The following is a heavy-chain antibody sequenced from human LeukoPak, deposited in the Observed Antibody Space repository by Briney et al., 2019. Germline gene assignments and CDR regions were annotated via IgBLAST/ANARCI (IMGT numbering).Heavy chain of an antibody. Sequence: GGSLRLSCAASGFTFSDYYMSWIRQAPGKGLEWVSYISSSGSTIYYADSVKGRFTISRDNAKNSLYLQMNSLRAEDTAVYYCARAYYDFWSGYSPDYYYYYMDVWGKGTTVTVSS. CDR3: ARAYYDFWSGYSPDYYYYYMDV. CDR2: ISSSGSTI. J-gene: IGHJ6*03. D-gene: IGHD3-3*01. CDR1: GFTFSDYY. V-gene: IGHV3-11*01.